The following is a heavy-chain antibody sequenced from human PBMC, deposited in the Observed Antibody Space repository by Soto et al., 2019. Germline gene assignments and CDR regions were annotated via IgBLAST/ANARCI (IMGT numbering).Heavy chain of an antibody. D-gene: IGHD3-22*01. CDR3: ARTRPGYYDSSGNYYFDY. CDR2: ISAYNGNT. J-gene: IGHJ4*02. V-gene: IGHV1-18*01. Sequence: GASVKVSCKASGYTFTSYGISWVRQAPGRGLEWMGWISAYNGNTNYAQKLQGRVTMTTDTSTSTAYMELRSLRSDDTAVYYCARTRPGYYDSSGNYYFDYWGQGTLVTVSS. CDR1: GYTFTSYG.